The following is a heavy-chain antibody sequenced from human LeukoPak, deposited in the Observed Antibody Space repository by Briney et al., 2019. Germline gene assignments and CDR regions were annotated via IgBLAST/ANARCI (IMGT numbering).Heavy chain of an antibody. V-gene: IGHV3-49*04. J-gene: IGHJ4*02. Sequence: PGGALRLSYIASGFFFGDYSMNWVRQGPGTGVEGVGFILSKAYVVTAEYAATVKGRFTISKYNSKSIHYLQMNSVNTEDTAAYYCTRVGYSSSWYSVYWGQGTLVTVSS. CDR1: GFFFGDYS. D-gene: IGHD6-13*01. CDR2: ILSKAYVVTA. CDR3: TRVGYSSSWYSVY.